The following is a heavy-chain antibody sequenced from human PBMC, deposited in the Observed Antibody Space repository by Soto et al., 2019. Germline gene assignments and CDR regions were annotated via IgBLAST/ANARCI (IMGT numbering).Heavy chain of an antibody. CDR1: DGSICGCY. CDR2: INHSGST. Sequence: VGDGSICGCYWSCFRKPPGKGLEWIGEINHSGSTNYNPSLKSRVTISVDTSKNQFSLKLSSVTAADTAVYYCGLVVAATPTYFQHWGQGTLVTVSS. V-gene: IGHV4-34*01. D-gene: IGHD2-15*01. CDR3: GLVVAATPTYFQH. J-gene: IGHJ1*01.